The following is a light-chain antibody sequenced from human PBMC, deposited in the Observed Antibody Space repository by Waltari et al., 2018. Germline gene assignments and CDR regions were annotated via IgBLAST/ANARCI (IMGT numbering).Light chain of an antibody. V-gene: IGKV3-20*01. J-gene: IGKJ2*01. CDR2: GAY. CDR3: QQYGSSVLYT. Sequence: VLTQSPGTLSLXPXXXXTXSCRASQSLTKRYLAWYQQKPGQAPRLLIYGAYSRAAGIPDRFSGSGSGTDFTLTISRLEPEDFAVYYCQQYGSSVLYTFGQGTKLEIK. CDR1: QSLTKRY.